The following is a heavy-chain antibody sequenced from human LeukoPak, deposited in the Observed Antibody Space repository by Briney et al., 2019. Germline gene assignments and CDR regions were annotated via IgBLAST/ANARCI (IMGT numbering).Heavy chain of an antibody. J-gene: IGHJ1*01. CDR3: ARDHDSNVYYAEYAY. CDR1: GGDFSTYT. D-gene: IGHD3-22*01. Sequence: SVKISCKASGGDFSTYTINWVRQAPGQGLEWMGGIIPIFHTANYAHKFQGRVTITADESARTAYMELSSLGSDDTAVYYCARDHDSNVYYAEYAYWGQGTLVTASS. CDR2: IIPIFHTA. V-gene: IGHV1-69*13.